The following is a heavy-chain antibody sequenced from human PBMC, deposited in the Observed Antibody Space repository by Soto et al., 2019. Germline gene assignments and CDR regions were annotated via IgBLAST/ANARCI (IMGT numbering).Heavy chain of an antibody. CDR3: ARLVSQVVPAIDY. CDR1: GGSISSGDYS. J-gene: IGHJ4*02. D-gene: IGHD2-2*01. V-gene: IGHV4-30-2*01. Sequence: TPSETLSLTCAVSGGSISSGDYSWNWIRQPPGKGLEWIGYIYYGGSTYYNPSLQSRVTMSVDRSRNQFSLKLNSVTAADTAVYYCARLVSQVVPAIDYWGQGTLVTVSS. CDR2: IYYGGST.